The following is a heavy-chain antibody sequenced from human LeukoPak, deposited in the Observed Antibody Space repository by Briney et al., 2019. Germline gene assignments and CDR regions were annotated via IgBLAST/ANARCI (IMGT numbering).Heavy chain of an antibody. Sequence: SVKVSCKASGGTFSSYAISWVRQAPGQGLEWMGRIIPILGIANYAQKFQGRVTITADKSTSTAYMELSSLRSEDTAVYYCARDYPSYGSGTQTTDYWGQGTLVTVSS. CDR1: GGTFSSYA. J-gene: IGHJ4*02. CDR2: IIPILGIA. V-gene: IGHV1-69*04. CDR3: ARDYPSYGSGTQTTDY. D-gene: IGHD3-10*01.